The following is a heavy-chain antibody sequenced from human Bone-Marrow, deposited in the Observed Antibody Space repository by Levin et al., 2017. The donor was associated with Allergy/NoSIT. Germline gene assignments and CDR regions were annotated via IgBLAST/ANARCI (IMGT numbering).Heavy chain of an antibody. Sequence: SETLSLTCTVSGGSIRAYYWNWIRQSPGKGLEWIGFVYNTGRTNYNPSLESRVTISLDAPKNEFSLKLTSLTPADPAVDYCARLWGDDAFDIWGPGTTVTVSS. V-gene: IGHV4-59*01. D-gene: IGHD1-26*01. CDR2: VYNTGRT. J-gene: IGHJ3*02. CDR3: ARLWGDDAFDI. CDR1: GGSIRAYY.